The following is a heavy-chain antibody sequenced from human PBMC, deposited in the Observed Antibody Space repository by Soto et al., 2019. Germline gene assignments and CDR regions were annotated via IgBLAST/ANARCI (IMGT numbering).Heavy chain of an antibody. CDR3: ARGVAAGPYYYYYGMDV. CDR2: SNPNSGGT. CDR1: GYTFTGYY. J-gene: IGHJ6*02. D-gene: IGHD6-13*01. V-gene: IGHV1-2*04. Sequence: ASVKVSCKASGYTFTGYYMQWVRQAPGQGLEWMGWSNPNSGGTNYAQKFQGWVTMTRDTSISTAYMELSRLRSDDTAVYYCARGVAAGPYYYYYGMDVWGQGTTVTVSS.